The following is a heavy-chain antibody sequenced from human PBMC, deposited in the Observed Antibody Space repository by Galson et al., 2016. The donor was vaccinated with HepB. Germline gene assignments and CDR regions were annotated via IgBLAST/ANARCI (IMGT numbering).Heavy chain of an antibody. J-gene: IGHJ4*02. CDR1: GFTVSDNF. Sequence: SLRLSCAASGFTVSDNFMSWVRQAPGKGLEWVSVLYGGGLTYYADSVKGRLTISSDHFKNTLYPQMDSLRAEDKAVYYCAKENGDYFDSSGFHFYFDNWGQGTLVIVSS. CDR3: AKENGDYFDSSGFHFYFDN. V-gene: IGHV3-53*01. CDR2: LYGGGLT. D-gene: IGHD3-22*01.